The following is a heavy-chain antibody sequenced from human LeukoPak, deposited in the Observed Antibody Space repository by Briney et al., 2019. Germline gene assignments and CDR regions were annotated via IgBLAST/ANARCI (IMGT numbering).Heavy chain of an antibody. Sequence: PGGSLRLSCAASGFTFSEYSLIWVRQAPGEGLEWVSYISSNSRTIYYADSVKGRFTMSRDNDKNSMYLQMNSLRAEDTAVYYCARGAVVVVPAEPFDYWGQGTLVTVSS. D-gene: IGHD2-2*01. CDR3: ARGAVVVVPAEPFDY. V-gene: IGHV3-48*01. J-gene: IGHJ4*02. CDR2: ISSNSRTI. CDR1: GFTFSEYS.